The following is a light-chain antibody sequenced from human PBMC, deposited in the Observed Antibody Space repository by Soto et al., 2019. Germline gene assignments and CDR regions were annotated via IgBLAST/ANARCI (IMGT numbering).Light chain of an antibody. Sequence: EIVLTQSPGTLSLSPGETATLSCRAGQSVHRSYLAWYQQKPGQAPRLLIYGASSRATGIPDRFSGSGSGTDFTLTISRLEPEDFAVYYCQQSGDSPTWTSGQGTKVEIK. CDR2: GAS. CDR1: QSVHRSY. V-gene: IGKV3-20*01. J-gene: IGKJ1*01. CDR3: QQSGDSPTWT.